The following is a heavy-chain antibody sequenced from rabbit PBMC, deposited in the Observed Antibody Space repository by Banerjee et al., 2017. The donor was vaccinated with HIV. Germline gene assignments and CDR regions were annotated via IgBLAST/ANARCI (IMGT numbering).Heavy chain of an antibody. Sequence: QEQLEESGGGLVKPEGSLTLTCKASGFDLSSSYYTCWVRQAPGKGLELIACIDGGSSGSTYYASWPKGRFTISRTSSTTVALQMTSLTAADTATYFCARDLAGVIGWNFDLWGPGTLVTVS. J-gene: IGHJ4*01. CDR2: IDGGSSGST. D-gene: IGHD4-1*01. CDR1: GFDLSSSYY. CDR3: ARDLAGVIGWNFDL. V-gene: IGHV1S45*01.